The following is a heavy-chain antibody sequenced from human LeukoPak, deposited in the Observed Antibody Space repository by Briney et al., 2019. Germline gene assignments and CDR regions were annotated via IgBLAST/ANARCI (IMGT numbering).Heavy chain of an antibody. D-gene: IGHD3-3*01. CDR2: IRSKAYGGTT. J-gene: IGHJ4*02. Sequence: GGSLRLSCAASGFTFSNSAMNWVRQAPGKGLEWVGFIRSKAYGGTTEYAASVKGRFTISRDDSKSIAYLQMNSLKTEDTAVYYCTSQGYDFWSGYPYFDYWGQGTLVTVSS. V-gene: IGHV3-49*04. CDR1: GFTFSNSA. CDR3: TSQGYDFWSGYPYFDY.